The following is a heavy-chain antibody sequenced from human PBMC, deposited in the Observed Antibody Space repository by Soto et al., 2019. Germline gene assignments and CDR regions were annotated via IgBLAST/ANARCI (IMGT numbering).Heavy chain of an antibody. CDR1: GFTFSSCS. CDR2: ISSSSSHT. CDR3: SRDRSGSYPPGDGMDV. J-gene: IGHJ6*02. D-gene: IGHD3-10*01. Sequence: EVQVVESGGDLVMPGGSLRLSCAASGFTFSSCSMNWVRQAPGKGLEWVSAISSSSSHTYYADSVKGRFTISRDNAKNSLYLQVDSLRAEDTAVYYCSRDRSGSYPPGDGMDVWGQGTTVTVSS. V-gene: IGHV3-21*01.